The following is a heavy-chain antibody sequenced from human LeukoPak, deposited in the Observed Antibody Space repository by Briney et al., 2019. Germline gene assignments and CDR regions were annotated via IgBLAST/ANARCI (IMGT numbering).Heavy chain of an antibody. CDR2: IYYSGST. Sequence: SETLSLTCTVSGGSISSYYWSWIRQPPGKGLEWIGYIYYSGSTNYNPSLKSRVTISVDTSKNQFSLKLSSVTAADTAVYYCARVRQAAAGNTKYYYYYYMDVWGKGTTVTVSS. J-gene: IGHJ6*03. D-gene: IGHD6-13*01. CDR1: GGSISSYY. V-gene: IGHV4-59*01. CDR3: ARVRQAAAGNTKYYYYYYMDV.